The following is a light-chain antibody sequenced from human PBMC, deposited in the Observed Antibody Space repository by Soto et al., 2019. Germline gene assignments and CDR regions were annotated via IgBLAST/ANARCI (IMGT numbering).Light chain of an antibody. V-gene: IGLV2-8*01. CDR3: SSYAGSINPYV. Sequence: QSVLTQPPSASGSPGQSVTISCTGTSGDIGGYDYVSWYQQHPGKAPKLMIYEVTKRPLGVPDRFSGSKSGNTASLTVSGLQAEDEADYYCSSYAGSINPYVFGTGTKVTDL. CDR1: SGDIGGYDY. J-gene: IGLJ1*01. CDR2: EVT.